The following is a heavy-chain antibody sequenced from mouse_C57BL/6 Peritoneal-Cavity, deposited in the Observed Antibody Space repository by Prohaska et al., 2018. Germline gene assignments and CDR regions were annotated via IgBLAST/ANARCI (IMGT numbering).Heavy chain of an antibody. CDR2: IYPGSGST. CDR3: ARRDY. J-gene: IGHJ2*01. V-gene: IGHV1-55*01. CDR1: GYTFTSYW. Sequence: QVQLQQPGAELVKPGASVKMSCKASGYTFTSYWITWVKQRPGQGLEWIGDIYPGSGSTNYNEKFKSKATLTVDTPSSTAYMQLSSLTSEDSAVYYCARRDYWGQGTTLTVSS.